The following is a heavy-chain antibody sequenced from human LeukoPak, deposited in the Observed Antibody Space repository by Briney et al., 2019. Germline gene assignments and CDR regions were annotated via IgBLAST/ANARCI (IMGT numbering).Heavy chain of an antibody. CDR2: ISGSTGST. CDR3: AKTKVPSYYGSGSYVDY. Sequence: GGSLRLSCAASGFTFSNYWMSWFRQAPGKGLEWVSAISGSTGSTYYADSVKGRFTISRDNSKNTLYLQMNSLRAEDTGIYYCAKTKVPSYYGSGSYVDYWGQGTLVTVSS. J-gene: IGHJ4*02. CDR1: GFTFSNYW. V-gene: IGHV3-23*01. D-gene: IGHD3-10*01.